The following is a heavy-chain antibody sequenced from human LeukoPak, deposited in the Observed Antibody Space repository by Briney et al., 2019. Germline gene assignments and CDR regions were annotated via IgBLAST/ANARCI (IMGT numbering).Heavy chain of an antibody. CDR3: ARDEGYSGDYYYYYIDI. CDR2: IYHSGYT. CDR1: GYSISSGYY. D-gene: IGHD3-22*01. J-gene: IGHJ6*03. V-gene: IGHV4-38-2*02. Sequence: SETLSLTCTVSGYSISSGYYWAWIRQPPGMGPEWIGTIYHSGYTSYNPSLKSRVAISVDTSKNQFSLNLSSVTAADTAVYYCARDEGYSGDYYYYYIDIWGKGTTVTISS.